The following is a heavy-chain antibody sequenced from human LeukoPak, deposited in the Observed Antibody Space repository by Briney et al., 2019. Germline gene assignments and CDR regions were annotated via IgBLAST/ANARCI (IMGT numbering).Heavy chain of an antibody. CDR3: AKDRSGSYSQGLDY. CDR1: GFTFISYA. D-gene: IGHD1-26*01. V-gene: IGHV3-64*01. J-gene: IGHJ4*02. Sequence: GGSLRLSCAASGFTFISYAMHWVRQAPGKGLEYVSSISSNGGSTYYATSVKGRFTISRDNSKNTLYLQMNSLRAEDTAVYYCAKDRSGSYSQGLDYWGQGTLVTVSS. CDR2: ISSNGGST.